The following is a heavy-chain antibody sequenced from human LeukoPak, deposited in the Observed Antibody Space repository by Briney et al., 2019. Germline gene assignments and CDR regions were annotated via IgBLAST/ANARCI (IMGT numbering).Heavy chain of an antibody. D-gene: IGHD3-22*01. V-gene: IGHV3-33*06. J-gene: IGHJ3*02. CDR2: IWYDGSNK. CDR1: GFTFSSYG. Sequence: GGSLRLSCAASGFTFSSYGMHWVRQAPGKGLEWVAVIWYDGSNKYYADSVKGRFTISRDNSKNTLYLQMNSLRAEDTAVYYCAKDGDYYDSSGYYGDAFDIWGQGTMVTVSS. CDR3: AKDGDYYDSSGYYGDAFDI.